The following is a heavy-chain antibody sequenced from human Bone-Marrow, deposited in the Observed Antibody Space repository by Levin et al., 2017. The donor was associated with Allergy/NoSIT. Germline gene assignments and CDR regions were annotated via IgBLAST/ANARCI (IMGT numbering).Heavy chain of an antibody. Sequence: LSLTCAASGFTFSSYAMHWVRQAPGKGLEWVAVISYDGSNKYYADSVKGRFTISRDNSKNTLYLQMNSLRAEDTAVYYCARDFLEWELLPVGYWGQGTLVTVSS. CDR1: GFTFSSYA. V-gene: IGHV3-30*04. D-gene: IGHD1-26*01. CDR3: ARDFLEWELLPVGY. CDR2: ISYDGSNK. J-gene: IGHJ4*02.